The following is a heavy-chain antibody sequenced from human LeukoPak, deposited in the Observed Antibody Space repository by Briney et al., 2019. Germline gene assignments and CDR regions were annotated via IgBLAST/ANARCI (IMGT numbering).Heavy chain of an antibody. CDR3: ARVTWIQLWLLLDY. J-gene: IGHJ4*02. V-gene: IGHV1-2*02. D-gene: IGHD5-18*01. Sequence: ASVKVSCKTSGYTFIGYYMHWVRQAPGQGLEWMGWINPNSGGTNYAQKFQGRVTMTRDTSISTAYMELSRLRSDDTAVYYCARVTWIQLWLLLDYWGQGTLVTVSS. CDR1: GYTFIGYY. CDR2: INPNSGGT.